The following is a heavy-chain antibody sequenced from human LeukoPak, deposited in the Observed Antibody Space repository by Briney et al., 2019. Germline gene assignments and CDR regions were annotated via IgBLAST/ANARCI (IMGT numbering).Heavy chain of an antibody. CDR3: ASLYYYDSSGLKN. CDR2: IYYSGST. CDR1: GGSISSGGYY. D-gene: IGHD3-22*01. V-gene: IGHV4-31*03. J-gene: IGHJ4*02. Sequence: SETLSLTCTVSGGSISSGGYYWSWIRQHPGKGLEWIGYIYYSGSTYYNPSLKSRVTISVDTSKNQFSLKLSSVTAADTAVYYCASLYYYDSSGLKNWGQGTLVTVSS.